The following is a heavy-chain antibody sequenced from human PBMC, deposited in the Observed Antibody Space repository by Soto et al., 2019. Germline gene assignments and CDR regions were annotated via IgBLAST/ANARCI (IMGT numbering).Heavy chain of an antibody. D-gene: IGHD2-21*01. J-gene: IGHJ4*02. CDR3: ARDRSGDGYIDY. CDR1: GFTFSSYA. CDR2: ISYDGSNK. Sequence: GGSLRLSCAASGFTFSSYAMHWVRQAPGKGLEWVAVISYDGSNKYYADSVKGRFTISRDNSKNTLYLQMNSLRAEDTAVYYCARDRSGDGYIDYWGQGTLVTVSS. V-gene: IGHV3-30-3*01.